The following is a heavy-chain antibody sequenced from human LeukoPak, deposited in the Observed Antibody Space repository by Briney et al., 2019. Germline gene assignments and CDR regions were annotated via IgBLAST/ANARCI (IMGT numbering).Heavy chain of an antibody. Sequence: GGSLRLSCAASGFTFSSYSMNWVRQAPGKGLEWVSYMSRSSDTIYYADSVKGRFTISRDNAESSLFLQMNSLRAEDTAIYYCACGVDFSSGSKRGFDYWGLGTLVTVSS. V-gene: IGHV3-48*01. J-gene: IGHJ4*02. CDR2: MSRSSDTI. CDR1: GFTFSSYS. D-gene: IGHD3-3*01. CDR3: ACGVDFSSGSKRGFDY.